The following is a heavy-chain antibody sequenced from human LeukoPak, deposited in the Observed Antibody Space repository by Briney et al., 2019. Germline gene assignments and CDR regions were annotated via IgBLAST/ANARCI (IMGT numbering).Heavy chain of an antibody. J-gene: IGHJ6*02. CDR1: GYTFTSYG. CDR2: ISAYNGNT. Sequence: ASVKVSCKASGYTFTSYGISWVRQAPGQGLEWMGWISAYNGNTNYAQKLQGRVTMTTDTSTSTAYMELRSLRSDDTAVYYCAREGYYGSGSYSYYYYYGMDVWGQETTVTVSS. D-gene: IGHD3-10*01. CDR3: AREGYYGSGSYSYYYYYGMDV. V-gene: IGHV1-18*01.